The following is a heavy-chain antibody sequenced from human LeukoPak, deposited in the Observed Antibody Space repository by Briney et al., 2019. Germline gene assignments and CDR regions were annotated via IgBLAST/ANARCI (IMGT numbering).Heavy chain of an antibody. CDR3: ARCVETYYDFWSGQRAGMDV. Sequence: ASVKVSCKASGYTFTGYYIHWVRQAPGQGLEWMGWINPNSGGTNYAQKFQGRVTMTRDTSITTAYMELSRLRSDDTAVYYCARCVETYYDFWSGQRAGMDVWGQGTTVTVSS. D-gene: IGHD3-3*01. CDR1: GYTFTGYY. J-gene: IGHJ6*02. CDR2: INPNSGGT. V-gene: IGHV1-2*02.